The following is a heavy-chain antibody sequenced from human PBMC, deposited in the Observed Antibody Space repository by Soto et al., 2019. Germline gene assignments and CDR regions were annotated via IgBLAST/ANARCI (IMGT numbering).Heavy chain of an antibody. CDR1: GFTFSSYS. CDR2: TSSSSSYI. J-gene: IGHJ4*02. D-gene: IGHD1-26*01. CDR3: ARDGKELPTPKCFDY. Sequence: GGSLRLSCAASGFTFSSYSMNWVRQAPGKGLEWVSSTSSSSSYIYYADSVKGRFTISRDNAKNSLYLQMNSLRAEDTAVYYCARDGKELPTPKCFDYWGQGTLVTVSS. V-gene: IGHV3-21*01.